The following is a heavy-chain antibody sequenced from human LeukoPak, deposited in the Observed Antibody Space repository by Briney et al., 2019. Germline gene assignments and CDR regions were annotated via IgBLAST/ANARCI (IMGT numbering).Heavy chain of an antibody. V-gene: IGHV1-2*06. D-gene: IGHD3-22*01. CDR1: DYIFSGHF. CDR3: AVVGYYRTLDY. J-gene: IGHJ4*02. CDR2: IDPNSGGT. Sequence: ASVKVSCKASDYIFSGHFIHWVRQAPGQGLEWIGRIDPNSGGTSFAPKFQGRVTMTRDTSISTAYMELRSLRSDDTAVYYCAVVGYYRTLDYWGQGTLVTVSS.